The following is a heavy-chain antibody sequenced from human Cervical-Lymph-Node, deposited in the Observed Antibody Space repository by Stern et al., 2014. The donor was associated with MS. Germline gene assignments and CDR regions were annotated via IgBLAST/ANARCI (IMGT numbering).Heavy chain of an antibody. D-gene: IGHD3-22*01. CDR1: GGTFSSYA. CDR2: IIPISGTA. CDR3: ARDPRYDYDSSGLPYGMDV. J-gene: IGHJ6*02. V-gene: IGHV1-69*12. Sequence: VQMVQSGAEVKKPGSSVKVSCKASGGTFSSYAISWVRQAPGQGLEWMGGIIPISGTANYAQKIRARDTITAAESTSTAYMELSSLRSEDTAVYYCARDPRYDYDSSGLPYGMDVWGQGTTVTVSS.